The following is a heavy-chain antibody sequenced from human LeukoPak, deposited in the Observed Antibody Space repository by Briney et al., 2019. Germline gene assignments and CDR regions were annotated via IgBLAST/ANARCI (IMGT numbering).Heavy chain of an antibody. D-gene: IGHD3-9*01. J-gene: IGHJ3*02. CDR2: MNPNSGNT. V-gene: IGHV1-8*01. CDR1: GYTFTSYD. Sequence: GASVKVSCKASGYTFTSYDINWVRQATGQGLEWMGWMNPNSGNTGYAQKFQGRVTMTRNTSISTAYMELSSLRSEDTAVYYCASPHYDILTGYSDAFDIWGQGTMVTVSS. CDR3: ASPHYDILTGYSDAFDI.